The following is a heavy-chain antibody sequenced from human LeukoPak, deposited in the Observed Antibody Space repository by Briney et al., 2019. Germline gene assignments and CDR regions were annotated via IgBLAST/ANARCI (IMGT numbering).Heavy chain of an antibody. V-gene: IGHV4-59*01. CDR2: IYYSGST. D-gene: IGHD7-27*01. Sequence: SETLSLTCTVSGGSISSYYWSWIRQPPGQGLEWIGFIYYSGSTNYNPSLKSRVTISVDTSKNQFSLKLSSVTAADTAVYYCASTLLGIFDYWGQGTLVTVSS. CDR1: GGSISSYY. CDR3: ASTLLGIFDY. J-gene: IGHJ4*02.